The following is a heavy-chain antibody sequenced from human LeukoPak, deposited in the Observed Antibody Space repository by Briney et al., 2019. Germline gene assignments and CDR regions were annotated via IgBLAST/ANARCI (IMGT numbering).Heavy chain of an antibody. D-gene: IGHD2/OR15-2a*01. V-gene: IGHV3-33*01. CDR3: ARGRAGAARSTNFDY. Sequence: PGRSLRLSCAASGFTFSSYGMHWVRQAPGKGLEWVAVIWYDGSNKYYADSVKGRFTISRDNSKNTLYLQMNSLRAEDTAVYYCARGRAGAARSTNFDYWGQGTPVTVSS. J-gene: IGHJ4*02. CDR2: IWYDGSNK. CDR1: GFTFSSYG.